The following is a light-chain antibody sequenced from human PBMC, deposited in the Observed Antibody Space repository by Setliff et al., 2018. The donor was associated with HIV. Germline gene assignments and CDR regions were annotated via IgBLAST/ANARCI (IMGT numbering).Light chain of an antibody. CDR3: QSYDTSLSGYV. Sequence: QSALTQPPSVSGVPGRRVTVSCTGTSSNIGASYAVHWYQQFPGAAPKLVIYDNSNRPSGVPDRFSGSKSGTSASLVIAGLQPEDEADYYCQSYDTSLSGYVFGTGTKVTVL. J-gene: IGLJ1*01. CDR1: SSNIGASYA. V-gene: IGLV1-40*01. CDR2: DNS.